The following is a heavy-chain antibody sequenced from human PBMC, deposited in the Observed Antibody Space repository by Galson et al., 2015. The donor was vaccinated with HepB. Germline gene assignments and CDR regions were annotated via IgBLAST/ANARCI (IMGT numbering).Heavy chain of an antibody. J-gene: IGHJ4*01. V-gene: IGHV3-21*06. CDR1: GFAFNLYN. Sequence: SLRLPCAASGFAFNLYNMNWVRQAPGKGLEWVSSIDSNSKYRYYGDSVKGRFTISRDNAKSLLYLQMNNLRAEDKAVYYCVRDPTAVYSSGYYYFDSWGHGTLVAVSS. CDR3: VRDPTAVYSSGYYYFDS. CDR2: IDSNSKYR. D-gene: IGHD6-19*01.